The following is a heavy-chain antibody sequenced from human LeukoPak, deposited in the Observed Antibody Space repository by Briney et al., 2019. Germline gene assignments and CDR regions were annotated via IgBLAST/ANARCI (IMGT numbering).Heavy chain of an antibody. Sequence: PSETLSLTCAVYGGSFSGYYWSWIRQPPGKGLEWIGEINHSGSTNYNPSLKSRVTISVDTSKNQFSLKLSPVTAADTAVYYCATQWIPSYLRGYIDGWGKGTTVTASS. V-gene: IGHV4-34*01. CDR1: GGSFSGYY. CDR2: INHSGST. D-gene: IGHD3-10*01. CDR3: ATQWIPSYLRGYIDG. J-gene: IGHJ6*03.